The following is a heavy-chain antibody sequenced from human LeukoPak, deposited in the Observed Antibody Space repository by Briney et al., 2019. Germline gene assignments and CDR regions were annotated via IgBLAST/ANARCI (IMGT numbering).Heavy chain of an antibody. D-gene: IGHD4-23*01. CDR3: ARDPPFLGNLF. CDR1: GDSISSSTYY. CDR2: IYFGGGT. J-gene: IGHJ4*02. Sequence: SETLSLTCTVSGDSISSSTYYWGWIRQPPGKGLEWIGSIYFGGGTYYNPSLKSRITISVDGSKNQFSLRLTSTTAADTAVYYCARDPPFLGNLFWGQGTLVTVSS. V-gene: IGHV4-39*07.